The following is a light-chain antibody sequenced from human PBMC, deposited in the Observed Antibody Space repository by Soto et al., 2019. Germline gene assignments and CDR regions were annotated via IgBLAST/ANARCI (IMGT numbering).Light chain of an antibody. Sequence: QAVVTQPPSVSGAPGQRVTISCTGSSSNIGAGYEVHSYQQLPGTAPKLLIYGNIYRPSGVPDRFSGSKSGTSVSLAITGLQAEDEAVYHCQSYDSSLSGVVFGGGTKLTVL. CDR1: SSNIGAGYE. J-gene: IGLJ2*01. V-gene: IGLV1-40*01. CDR3: QSYDSSLSGVV. CDR2: GNI.